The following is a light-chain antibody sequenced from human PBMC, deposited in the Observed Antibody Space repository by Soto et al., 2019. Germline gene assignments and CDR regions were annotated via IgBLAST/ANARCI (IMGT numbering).Light chain of an antibody. CDR2: DTT. J-gene: IGLJ2*01. Sequence: QSVLTQPPSVSAAPGQWVTISCSGSHSNIGNNFVSWYQHRPGTAPKLLIYDTTKRPSGIPDRFSGSKSGTSATLGITGLQTGDEADYYCGTWDRGLSGGPVVFGGGTKLTVL. CDR3: GTWDRGLSGGPVV. CDR1: HSNIGNNF. V-gene: IGLV1-51*01.